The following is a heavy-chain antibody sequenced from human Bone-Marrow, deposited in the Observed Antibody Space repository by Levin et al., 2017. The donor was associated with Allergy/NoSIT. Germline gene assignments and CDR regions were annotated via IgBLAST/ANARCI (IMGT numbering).Heavy chain of an antibody. CDR1: GGSISSGGYS. J-gene: IGHJ6*02. CDR3: ARVPALGAGSDALMDV. V-gene: IGHV4-30-2*01. D-gene: IGHD3-10*01. CDR2: IYHSGST. Sequence: SCAVSGGSISSGGYSWSWIPQPPGKGLEWIGYIYHSGSTYSNPSLKSRVTISVDRSKNQFSLKLSSVTAADTAVYYWARVPALGAGSDALMDVWGQGTTVTVSS.